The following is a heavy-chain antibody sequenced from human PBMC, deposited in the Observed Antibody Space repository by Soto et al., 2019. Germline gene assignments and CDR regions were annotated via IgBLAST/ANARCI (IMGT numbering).Heavy chain of an antibody. V-gene: IGHV4-30-4*01. CDR3: AGRRGNAPNYVDY. Sequence: PSETLSLTCTVSGGSINSDDYYWSWIRQPPGKGLEWIGHIYYSGRTNYNPSLESRLTISLDTSKNQFSLKLGSVSAADTAVYFCAGRRGNAPNYVDYCGQGTLVTVSP. J-gene: IGHJ4*02. D-gene: IGHD5-12*01. CDR2: IYYSGRT. CDR1: GGSINSDDYY.